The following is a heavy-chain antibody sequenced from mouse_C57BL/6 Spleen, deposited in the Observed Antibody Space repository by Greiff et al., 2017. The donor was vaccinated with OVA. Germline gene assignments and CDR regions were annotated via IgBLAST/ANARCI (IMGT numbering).Heavy chain of an antibody. CDR1: GFTFSSYA. J-gene: IGHJ4*01. CDR2: ISDGGSYT. D-gene: IGHD2-4*01. CDR3: ARDGGYDYDDGYAMDY. V-gene: IGHV5-4*01. Sequence: EVKLVESGGGLVKPGGSLKLSCAASGFTFSSYAMSWVRQTPEKRLEWVATISDGGSYTYYPDNVKGRFTISRDNAKNNLYLQMSHLKSEDTAMYYCARDGGYDYDDGYAMDYWGQGTSVTVSS.